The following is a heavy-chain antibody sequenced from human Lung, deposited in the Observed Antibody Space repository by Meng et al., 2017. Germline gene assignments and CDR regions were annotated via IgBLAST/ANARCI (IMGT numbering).Heavy chain of an antibody. Sequence: QVQSWGCGHLSAPAAKSLSCAVVGRSLSGYQCRRTRTPPVTGLVMVRKINHSGNTHYNPSLQSRVTISVDTSKNPFYLKLSSLTAADTAVYYCARDYYRVSPLILDFDYWGQGTLVTVSS. D-gene: IGHD3-10*01. V-gene: IGHV4-34*01. J-gene: IGHJ4*02. CDR2: INHSGNT. CDR1: GRSLSGYQ. CDR3: ARDYYRVSPLILDFDY.